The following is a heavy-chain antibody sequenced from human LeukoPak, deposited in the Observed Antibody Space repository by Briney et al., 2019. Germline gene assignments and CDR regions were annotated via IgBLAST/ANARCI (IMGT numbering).Heavy chain of an antibody. V-gene: IGHV3-48*01. Sequence: GSLRLSCAASGFTFSGYSMMWVRQAPGRGLEWVTYIRSSGSTIYYADSVKGRFTISRDNAKNSLYLQMDSLRAEDTAVYYCARESVAGHTDYWGQGTLVTVSS. CDR2: IRSSGSTI. D-gene: IGHD6-19*01. CDR1: GFTFSGYS. CDR3: ARESVAGHTDY. J-gene: IGHJ4*02.